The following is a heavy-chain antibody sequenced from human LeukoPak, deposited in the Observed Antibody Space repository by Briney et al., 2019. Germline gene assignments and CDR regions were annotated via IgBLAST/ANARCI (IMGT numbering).Heavy chain of an antibody. V-gene: IGHV3-7*01. D-gene: IGHD1-26*01. CDR3: ARISGIVPYYSYYGMDV. J-gene: IGHJ6*02. CDR1: GFSFRAYW. Sequence: TGGSLRLSCAASGFSFRAYWMSWVRQAPRKGLEWVANIKQDGSEKYYVDSVKGRFTISRDNAKNSLYLRMNSLSAEDTAVYYCARISGIVPYYSYYGMDVWGQGTTVTVSS. CDR2: IKQDGSEK.